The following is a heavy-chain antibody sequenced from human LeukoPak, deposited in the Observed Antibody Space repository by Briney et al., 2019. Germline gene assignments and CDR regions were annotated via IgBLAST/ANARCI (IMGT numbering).Heavy chain of an antibody. Sequence: GGSLRLSCAASGFTFSSYSMNRVRQAPGKGLEWVSSISSSSSYIYYADSVKGRFTISRDNAKNSLYLQMNSLRAEDTAVYYCASSIAAAGYWGQGTLVTVSS. V-gene: IGHV3-21*01. CDR1: GFTFSSYS. D-gene: IGHD6-13*01. CDR3: ASSIAAAGY. J-gene: IGHJ4*02. CDR2: ISSSSSYI.